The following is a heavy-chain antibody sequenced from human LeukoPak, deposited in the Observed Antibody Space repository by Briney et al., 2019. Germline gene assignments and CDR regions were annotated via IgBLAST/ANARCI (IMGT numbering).Heavy chain of an antibody. D-gene: IGHD6-6*01. J-gene: IGHJ5*02. CDR3: ARGRGAARRRVWFDP. CDR2: INHSGST. V-gene: IGHV4-34*01. CDR1: GGSFSGYY. Sequence: PSETLSLTCAVYGGSFSGYYWSWIRQPPGKGLGWIGEINHSGSTNYNPSLKSRVTISVDTSKNQFSLKLSSVTAADTAVYYCARGRGAARRRVWFDPWGQGTLVTVSS.